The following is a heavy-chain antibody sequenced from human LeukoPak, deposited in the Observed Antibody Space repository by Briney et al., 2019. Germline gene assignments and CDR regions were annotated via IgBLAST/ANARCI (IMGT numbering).Heavy chain of an antibody. J-gene: IGHJ4*02. D-gene: IGHD1-26*01. CDR3: TRDLSGTYYGRFDY. CDR1: GFTFSRYG. V-gene: IGHV3-30*03. CDR2: ISYDGSNK. Sequence: GGSLRLSCAASGFTFSRYGMHWVRQAPGKGLEWVAVISYDGSNKYYADSVKGRFTISRDNSKNTLYLQMSSLRAEDTAVYYCTRDLSGTYYGRFDYWGQGTLVAVSS.